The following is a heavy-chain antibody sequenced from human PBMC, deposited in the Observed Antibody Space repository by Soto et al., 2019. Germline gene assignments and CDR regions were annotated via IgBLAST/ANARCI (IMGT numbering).Heavy chain of an antibody. Sequence: EVQLLESGGGLVQPGGSLRLSCAASGFTFSSYAMSWVRQAPGKGLEWVSAISGSGGSTYYADSVKGRFTISRDNSKNTLYLQMNSVSADDTAVYYCAKVRQMGAMGLTDAFDIWGQGTMVTVSS. CDR1: GFTFSSYA. D-gene: IGHD1-26*01. CDR2: ISGSGGST. V-gene: IGHV3-23*01. J-gene: IGHJ3*02. CDR3: AKVRQMGAMGLTDAFDI.